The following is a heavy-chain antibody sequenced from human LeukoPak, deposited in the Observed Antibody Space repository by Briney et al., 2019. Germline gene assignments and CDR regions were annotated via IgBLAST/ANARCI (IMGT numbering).Heavy chain of an antibody. D-gene: IGHD3-9*01. CDR1: GYTFTSYD. CDR3: ARVLTGPPHYYYYYMDV. Sequence: ASVKVSCKASGYTFTSYDINWVRQATGQGLEWMGWMNPNSGNTGYAQKFQGRVTITRNTSISTAYMELSSLRSEDTAVYYCARVLTGPPHYYYYYMDVWGKGTTVTVSS. CDR2: MNPNSGNT. J-gene: IGHJ6*03. V-gene: IGHV1-8*03.